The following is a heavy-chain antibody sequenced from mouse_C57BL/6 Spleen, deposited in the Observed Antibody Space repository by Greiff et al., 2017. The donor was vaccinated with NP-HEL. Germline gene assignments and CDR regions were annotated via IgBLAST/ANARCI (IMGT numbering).Heavy chain of an antibody. J-gene: IGHJ2*01. V-gene: IGHV1-52*01. CDR3: ARWDYDGMDY. D-gene: IGHD2-4*01. Sequence: QVQLQQPGAELVRPGSSVKLSCKASGYTFTSYWMHWVKQRPIQGLEWIGNIDPSDSETHYNQKFKDKATLTVDKSSSTAYMQLSSLTSEDSAVYYCARWDYDGMDYWGQGTTLTVSS. CDR1: GYTFTSYW. CDR2: IDPSDSET.